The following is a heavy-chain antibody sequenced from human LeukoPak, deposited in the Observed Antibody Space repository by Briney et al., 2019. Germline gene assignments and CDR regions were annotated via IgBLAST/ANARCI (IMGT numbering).Heavy chain of an antibody. CDR2: IIPIFGTT. D-gene: IGHD6-13*01. CDR1: GGTFSSYA. CDR3: ARVVGLTGYSSSWYSGYYYYMDV. Sequence: SVKVSCKASGGTFSSYAISWARQAPGQGLEWMGGIIPIFGTTNYAQKFQDRVTITADKSTSTAYMELSSLRSEDTAVYYCARVVGLTGYSSSWYSGYYYYMDVWGKGTTVTVSS. V-gene: IGHV1-69*06. J-gene: IGHJ6*03.